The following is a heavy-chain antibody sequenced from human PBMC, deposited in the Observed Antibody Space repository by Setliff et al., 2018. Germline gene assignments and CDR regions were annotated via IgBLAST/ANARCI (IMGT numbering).Heavy chain of an antibody. V-gene: IGHV4-59*01. D-gene: IGHD1-26*01. CDR1: GGFIRDYY. Sequence: PSETLPLTCTVSGGFIRDYYWNWIRQSPGKGLEWIGYIYYRGTTNYNSSLKSRVTISIDMSKNQFSLKLSSATAADTAVYFCAAVGIDAGGGWFDPWGHGIPVTVS. CDR3: AAVGIDAGGGWFDP. J-gene: IGHJ5*02. CDR2: IYYRGTT.